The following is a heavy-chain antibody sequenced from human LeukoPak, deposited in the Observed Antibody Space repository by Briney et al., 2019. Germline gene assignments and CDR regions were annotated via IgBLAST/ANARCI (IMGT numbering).Heavy chain of an antibody. D-gene: IGHD3-22*01. CDR3: TRSYYDSSGYYKY. CDR1: GFTFGDYA. Sequence: GRSLRLSCTATGFTFGDYAMSWFRQAPGKGLEWVGFIRSKAYGGTTEYVASVKGRFIISRDDSKSIAHLQMNSLKTEDTAVYYCTRSYYDSSGYYKYWGQGTLVTVSS. CDR2: IRSKAYGGTT. V-gene: IGHV3-49*03. J-gene: IGHJ4*02.